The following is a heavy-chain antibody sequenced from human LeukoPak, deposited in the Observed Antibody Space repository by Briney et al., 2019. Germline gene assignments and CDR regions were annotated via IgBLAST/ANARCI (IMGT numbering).Heavy chain of an antibody. Sequence: PSETLSLTCTVSGGSISSSSYYWGWIRQPPGKGLEWIGSIYYSGSTYYNPSLKSRVTISVDTSKNQFSLKLSSVTAADTAVYCCARQTYGNYFDYWGQGTLVTVSS. V-gene: IGHV4-39*01. J-gene: IGHJ4*02. CDR1: GGSISSSSYY. D-gene: IGHD4-17*01. CDR3: ARQTYGNYFDY. CDR2: IYYSGST.